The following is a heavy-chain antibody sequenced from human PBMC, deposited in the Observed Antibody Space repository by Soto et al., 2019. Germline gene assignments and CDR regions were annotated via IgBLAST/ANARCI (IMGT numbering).Heavy chain of an antibody. CDR1: GGSINSGGYF. V-gene: IGHV4-31*03. CDR3: AGGHYTNSWSANYFDY. CDR2: ISYSGST. D-gene: IGHD6-13*01. Sequence: QVQLQESGPGLVKSSQTLSLTCTVSGGSINSGGYFWSWIRQHPGKGLEWIGYISYSGSTSYNPSLKSRITISVDTSKNQFSLKLNSVTAADTAVYYCAGGHYTNSWSANYFDYWGQGTLVTVSS. J-gene: IGHJ4*02.